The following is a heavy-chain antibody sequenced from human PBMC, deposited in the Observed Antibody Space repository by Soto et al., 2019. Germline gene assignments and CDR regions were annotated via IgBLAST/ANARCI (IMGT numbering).Heavy chain of an antibody. J-gene: IGHJ4*02. V-gene: IGHV3-30*03. Sequence: QVQLVESGGGVVQPGRSLRLSCAASGFTFSSYGMHWVRQAPGKGLEWVAVISYDGSNKYYADSVKGRFTISRDNAKNTLYLQMNSLRAEDTAVYYCRRLYYYDSSGYYYSDYWGQGTLVTVSS. D-gene: IGHD3-22*01. CDR1: GFTFSSYG. CDR3: RRLYYYDSSGYYYSDY. CDR2: ISYDGSNK.